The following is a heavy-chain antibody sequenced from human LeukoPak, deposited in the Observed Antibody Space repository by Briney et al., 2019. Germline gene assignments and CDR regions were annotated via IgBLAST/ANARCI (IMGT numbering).Heavy chain of an antibody. Sequence: ETLSLTCTVSGGSISSYYWSWIRQPPGKGLEWVSVIYSGGSTYYADSVKGRFTISRDNSKNTLYLQMNSLRAEDTAVYYCARSRGITMTLDYWGQGTLVTVSS. V-gene: IGHV3-66*01. CDR2: IYSGGST. CDR1: GGSISSYY. D-gene: IGHD3-22*01. J-gene: IGHJ4*02. CDR3: ARSRGITMTLDY.